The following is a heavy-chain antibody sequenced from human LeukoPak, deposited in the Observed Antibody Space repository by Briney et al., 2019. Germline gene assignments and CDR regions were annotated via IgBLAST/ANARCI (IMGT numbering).Heavy chain of an antibody. Sequence: GASVKVSCKASGYTFTGYYMHWVRQAPGQGLEWMGWINPNSGGTNYAQKFQGRVTMTRDTSISTAYMELSRLRSDDTAVYYCARDSNWGEYYYYMDAWGKGTTVTVSS. J-gene: IGHJ6*03. CDR3: ARDSNWGEYYYYMDA. D-gene: IGHD7-27*01. CDR2: INPNSGGT. V-gene: IGHV1-2*02. CDR1: GYTFTGYY.